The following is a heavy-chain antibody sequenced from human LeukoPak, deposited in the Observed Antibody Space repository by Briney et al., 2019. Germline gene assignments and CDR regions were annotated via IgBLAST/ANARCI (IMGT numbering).Heavy chain of an antibody. Sequence: ASVKVSCKASGYTFTSYGITWVRQAPGQGLEWMGWISAYSGSANYAQKFQGRVTITRNTSISTAYMELSSLTSEDTAVYYCARGAYDYGANGDWFDPWGQGTLVIVSS. CDR1: GYTFTSYG. V-gene: IGHV1-8*03. J-gene: IGHJ5*02. CDR2: ISAYSGSA. CDR3: ARGAYDYGANGDWFDP. D-gene: IGHD4-17*01.